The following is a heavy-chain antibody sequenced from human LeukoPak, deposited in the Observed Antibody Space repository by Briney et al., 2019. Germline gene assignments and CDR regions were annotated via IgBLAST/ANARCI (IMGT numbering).Heavy chain of an antibody. CDR3: AKDPDIVVVPAALIFDY. Sequence: PGRSLRLSCAASGFTFSSYAMHWVRQAPGKGLEWVAVISYDGSNKYYADSVKGRFTISRDNSKNTLYLQMNSLRAEDTAVYYCAKDPDIVVVPAALIFDYWGQGTLVTVSS. D-gene: IGHD2-2*01. CDR1: GFTFSSYA. J-gene: IGHJ4*02. V-gene: IGHV3-30-3*01. CDR2: ISYDGSNK.